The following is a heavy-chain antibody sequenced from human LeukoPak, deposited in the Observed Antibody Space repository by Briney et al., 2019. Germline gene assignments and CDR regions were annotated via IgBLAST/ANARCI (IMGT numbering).Heavy chain of an antibody. J-gene: IGHJ4*02. Sequence: AGGSLRLSCAASGFTFSAYWMHWVRQGPGKGLVWVSRINADGFTTRYADSVKGRFSISRDNAKNTLYLQMNTLRAEDTAVYYCVRVAESSSLTMAYWGPGTQVTVSS. D-gene: IGHD6-13*01. CDR2: INADGFTT. CDR3: VRVAESSSLTMAY. V-gene: IGHV3-74*01. CDR1: GFTFSAYW.